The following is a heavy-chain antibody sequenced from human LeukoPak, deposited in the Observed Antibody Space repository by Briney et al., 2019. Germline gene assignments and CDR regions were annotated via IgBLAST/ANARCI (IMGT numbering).Heavy chain of an antibody. J-gene: IGHJ4*02. CDR1: GGSISSGSYY. Sequence: SQTLSLTCTVSGGSISSGSYYWSWIRQPPGKGLEWIGYIYYSGSTNYNPSLKSRVTISVDTSKNQFSLKLSSVTAADTAVYYCARDRGYGGNPDYWGQGTLVTVSS. V-gene: IGHV4-61*01. CDR3: ARDRGYGGNPDY. D-gene: IGHD4-23*01. CDR2: IYYSGST.